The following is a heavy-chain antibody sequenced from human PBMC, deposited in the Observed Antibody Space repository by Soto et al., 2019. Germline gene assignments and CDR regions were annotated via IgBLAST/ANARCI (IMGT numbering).Heavy chain of an antibody. J-gene: IGHJ4*02. CDR1: GFTFSNYV. D-gene: IGHD6-19*01. CDR3: AKGWQVRGGQFDY. CDR2: ISDSGATT. Sequence: EVQLLESGGTLVQPGGSLRLSCVASGFTFSNYVMSWVRQAPGKGLEWVSGISDSGATTYSADFVKGRFTISRDNSKNTLYLQMNSLRAEDTAVYYCAKGWQVRGGQFDYWGQGTLVSVSS. V-gene: IGHV3-23*01.